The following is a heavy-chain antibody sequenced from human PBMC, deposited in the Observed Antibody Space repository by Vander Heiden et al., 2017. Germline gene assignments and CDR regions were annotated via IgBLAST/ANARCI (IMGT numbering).Heavy chain of an antibody. Sequence: QVPLQQSGPGLVKPSQTLSLTCGISGDSVSSNRAAWNWIRQAPSRGLEWLGRTYYRSNWHHDYAISVRSRITINPDTSKNQLSLHLNSVTPEDTAIYYCASGLAAGFDYWGQGTLVTVSS. CDR1: GDSVSSNRAA. V-gene: IGHV6-1*01. CDR3: ASGLAAGFDY. J-gene: IGHJ4*02. CDR2: TYYRSNWHH. D-gene: IGHD6-13*01.